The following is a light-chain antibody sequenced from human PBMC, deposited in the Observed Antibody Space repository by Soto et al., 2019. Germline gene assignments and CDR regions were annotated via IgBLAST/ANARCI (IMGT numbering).Light chain of an antibody. CDR2: DVT. CDR3: CSYAGSYTVRV. CDR1: SSDVGGYNY. V-gene: IGLV2-11*01. J-gene: IGLJ2*01. Sequence: QSALTQPRSVSGSPGQSVTISCTGTSSDVGGYNYVSWYQQHPGKVPKLMIYDVTERPSGVPDRFSGSKSGNTASLTISGLHTEDEADYYCCSYAGSYTVRVFGGGTKLTVL.